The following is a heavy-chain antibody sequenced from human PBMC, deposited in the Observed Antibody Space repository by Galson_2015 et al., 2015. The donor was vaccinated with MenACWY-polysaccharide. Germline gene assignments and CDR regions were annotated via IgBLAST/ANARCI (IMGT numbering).Heavy chain of an antibody. Sequence: SLRLSCAASGFTFSSYAMSWVRQAPGKGLEWVSAISGSGGSTYYADSVKGRFTISRDNSKNTLYLQMNSLRAEDTAVYYCAKEEYYDSSGRYIENYFDYWGQGTLVTVSS. CDR2: ISGSGGST. D-gene: IGHD3-22*01. CDR1: GFTFSSYA. V-gene: IGHV3-23*01. CDR3: AKEEYYDSSGRYIENYFDY. J-gene: IGHJ4*02.